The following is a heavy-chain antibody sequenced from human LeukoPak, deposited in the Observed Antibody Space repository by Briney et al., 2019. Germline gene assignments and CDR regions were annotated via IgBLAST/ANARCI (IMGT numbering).Heavy chain of an antibody. CDR2: IIPIFGTA. CDR3: ARERDGWYDGVY. J-gene: IGHJ4*02. V-gene: IGHV1-69*05. CDR1: GGTFSSYA. Sequence: SVKVSCKASGGTFSSYAISWVRQAPGQGLEWMGRIIPIFGTADYAQKFQGRVTITTDESTSTAYMELSSLRSEDTAVYYCARERDGWYDGVYWGQGTLVTVSS. D-gene: IGHD6-19*01.